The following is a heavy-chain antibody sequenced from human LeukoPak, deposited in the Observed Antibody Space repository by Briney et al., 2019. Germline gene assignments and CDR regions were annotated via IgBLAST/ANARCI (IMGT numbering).Heavy chain of an antibody. CDR2: FFLKGST. D-gene: IGHD2-2*01. J-gene: IGHJ4*02. V-gene: IGHV4-38-2*02. CDR3: ARVARCTSCFDVDY. CDR1: GYSITSAYY. Sequence: SETLSLTCTVSGYSITSAYYWGWIRQPPGKGLEWIGSFFLKGSTYYNPSLKSRVTIPVDTSKNQFSLTLSSVTAADTAVYYCARVARCTSCFDVDYWGQGTLVTVSS.